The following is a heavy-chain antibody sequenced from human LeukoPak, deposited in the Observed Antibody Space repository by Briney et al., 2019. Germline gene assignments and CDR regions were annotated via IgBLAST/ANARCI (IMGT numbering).Heavy chain of an antibody. CDR3: ARDRSPPYCSSTSCTPPGNWFDP. CDR1: GYTITDYY. D-gene: IGHD2-2*01. J-gene: IGHJ5*02. V-gene: IGHV1-2*02. Sequence: GASVKVSCKASGYTITDYYLHWVRQAPGQGLEWMGWINPNSGGTNYAQKFQGRVTMTRDTSISTAYMELSRLRSDDTAVYYCARDRSPPYCSSTSCTPPGNWFDPWGQGTLVTVSS. CDR2: INPNSGGT.